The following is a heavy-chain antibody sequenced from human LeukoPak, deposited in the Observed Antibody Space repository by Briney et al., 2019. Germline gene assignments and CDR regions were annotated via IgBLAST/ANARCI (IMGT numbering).Heavy chain of an antibody. V-gene: IGHV1-69*04. D-gene: IGHD5-18*01. CDR3: ARDNTAVAFDY. J-gene: IGHJ4*02. Sequence: ASVTVSCKASGGTFSSYAISWVRQAPGQGLEWMGRIIPILGIVNYAQKFQGRVTITADKSTSTAYMELSSLRSEDTAVYYCARDNTAVAFDYWGQGTLVTVSS. CDR2: IIPILGIV. CDR1: GGTFSSYA.